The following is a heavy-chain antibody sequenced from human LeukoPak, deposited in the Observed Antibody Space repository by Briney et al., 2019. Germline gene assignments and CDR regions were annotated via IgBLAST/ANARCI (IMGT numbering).Heavy chain of an antibody. V-gene: IGHV3-21*01. D-gene: IGHD3-22*01. Sequence: GGSLRLSCAASGFTFSRYSMKWVRQAPGKGLEWVSSISSSSSYIYYADSAKGRFTISRDNAKNSLYPQMNSLRAEDTAVYYCARGGYYDSSGYYPIDYWGQGTLVTVSS. CDR3: ARGGYYDSSGYYPIDY. CDR1: GFTFSRYS. J-gene: IGHJ4*02. CDR2: ISSSSSYI.